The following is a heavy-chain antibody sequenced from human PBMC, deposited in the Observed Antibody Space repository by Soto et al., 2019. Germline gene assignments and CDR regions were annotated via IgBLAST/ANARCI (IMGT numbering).Heavy chain of an antibody. J-gene: IGHJ2*01. CDR1: GFTFDDYA. D-gene: IGHD6-19*01. CDR2: ISWNSKFI. CDR3: AQAVDWYFDV. Sequence: QLVESGGGLVQPGRSLRLSCAASGFTFDDYAMHWVRQPPGKGLEWVAGISWNSKFIDYADSVKGRFTISRDNAKNSLFLQMYRLRREDTAFYYGAQAVDWYFDVWGRGTLVSVSS. V-gene: IGHV3-9*01.